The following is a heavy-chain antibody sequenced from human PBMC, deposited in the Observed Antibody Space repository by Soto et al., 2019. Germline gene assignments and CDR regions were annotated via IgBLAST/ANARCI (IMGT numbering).Heavy chain of an antibody. J-gene: IGHJ4*02. D-gene: IGHD1-7*01. Sequence: SETLSLTCAVSGGSFTSNNWWTWVRQPPGQGLEWIGEIYRTGSTNYNPSLKSRVTISLDKSENQFSLKVTSLTAADTAVYYCASRDTGTSVDYWGQGTLVTVSS. V-gene: IGHV4-4*02. CDR1: GGSFTSNNW. CDR2: IYRTGST. CDR3: ASRDTGTSVDY.